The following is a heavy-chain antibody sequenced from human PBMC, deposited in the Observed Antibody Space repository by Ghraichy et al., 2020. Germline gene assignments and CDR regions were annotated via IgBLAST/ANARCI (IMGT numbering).Heavy chain of an antibody. D-gene: IGHD2-2*01. Sequence: SETLSLTCTVSGDSLNNYYWSWIRQAPGKGLEWIGSIYHNGRTKYNPSLKSRVTMSVDTSKNQFSLSLTSVTAAYTAVFYCARDQEWRASSSGFDPWGQGTLVSVSP. V-gene: IGHV4-59*01. CDR2: IYHNGRT. CDR1: GDSLNNYY. J-gene: IGHJ5*02. CDR3: ARDQEWRASSSGFDP.